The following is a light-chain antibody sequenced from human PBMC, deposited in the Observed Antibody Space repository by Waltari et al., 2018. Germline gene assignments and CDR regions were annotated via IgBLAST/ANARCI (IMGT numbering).Light chain of an antibody. CDR2: DVS. Sequence: QSALTQPASVSGSPGQSITISCTGTSSDVGGYDYVSCYQQHPGKAPKHMIYDVSNWPSGVSNRFSGSKSGNTASLTISGLQAEDEADYYCSSYTTGSTLVVFGGGTKLTVL. CDR3: SSYTTGSTLVV. J-gene: IGLJ2*01. V-gene: IGLV2-14*03. CDR1: SSDVGGYDY.